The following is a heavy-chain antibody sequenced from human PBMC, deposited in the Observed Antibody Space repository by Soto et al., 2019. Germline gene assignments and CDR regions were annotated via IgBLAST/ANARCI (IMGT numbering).Heavy chain of an antibody. CDR3: TRDASRDNSARGRFDP. J-gene: IGHJ5*02. Sequence: EVQLVESGGGLVKPGGSLRLSCAASGFTFRSFTMNWVRQAPGKGLEWVSTISSNSAYIYYTDALRGRFTISRDNAKNSLHLQMNSLRAEDTAVYYCTRDASRDNSARGRFDPWGPGTLVTVSS. D-gene: IGHD1-1*01. CDR1: GFTFRSFT. V-gene: IGHV3-21*02. CDR2: ISSNSAYI.